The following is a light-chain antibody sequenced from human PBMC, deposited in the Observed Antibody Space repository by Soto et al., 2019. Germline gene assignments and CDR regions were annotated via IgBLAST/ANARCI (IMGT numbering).Light chain of an antibody. CDR2: DAS. CDR1: QDISNY. V-gene: IGKV1-33*01. CDR3: QQYDHLPPFT. Sequence: DIQMTQSPSSLSASVGDRVTITCQASQDISNYLNWYQQKPGQAPKLLIYDASNLETGVPSRFSGSGSGTDFTFTISSLQPDDIATYYCQQYDHLPPFTFGPGTKVDIK. J-gene: IGKJ3*01.